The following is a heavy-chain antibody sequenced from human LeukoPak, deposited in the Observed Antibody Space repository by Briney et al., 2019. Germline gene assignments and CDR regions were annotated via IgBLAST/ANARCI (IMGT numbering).Heavy chain of an antibody. CDR1: GYTFTSYA. CDR3: AKNYYDSSGPPSGFDY. J-gene: IGHJ4*02. CDR2: INAGNGNT. D-gene: IGHD3-22*01. V-gene: IGHV1-3*01. Sequence: ASVKVSCKASGYTFTSYAMHLVRQAPGQRLEGMGWINAGNGNTKYSQKFQGRVTITRDTSASTAYMELSSLRSEDTAVYYCAKNYYDSSGPPSGFDYWGQGTLVTVSS.